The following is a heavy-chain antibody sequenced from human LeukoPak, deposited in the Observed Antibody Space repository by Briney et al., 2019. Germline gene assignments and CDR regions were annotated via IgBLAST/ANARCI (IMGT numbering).Heavy chain of an antibody. CDR3: AKSGGPGLNYFDY. CDR2: ISGSGGST. Sequence: GGSLRLSCAASGFTFSSYAMSWVRQAPGKGLEWVSAISGSGGSTYYADSVKGRFTISRDNSKNTLYLQTNSLRAEDTAVYYCAKSGGPGLNYFDYWGQGTLVTVSS. D-gene: IGHD1-26*01. V-gene: IGHV3-23*01. CDR1: GFTFSSYA. J-gene: IGHJ4*02.